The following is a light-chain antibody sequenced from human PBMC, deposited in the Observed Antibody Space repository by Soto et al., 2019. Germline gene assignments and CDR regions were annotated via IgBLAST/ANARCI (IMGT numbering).Light chain of an antibody. CDR3: SSYTRSSTYV. J-gene: IGLJ1*01. CDR1: SSDVGTYNY. CDR2: EVI. V-gene: IGLV2-14*01. Sequence: QSVLTQPASVSGSPGQSITISCTGSSSDVGTYNYVSWYQHHPGQAPKLIIYEVINRPSGVSHRFSGSKSGNTASLTISGVQAEDEADYYCSSYTRSSTYVFGIGTKLTVL.